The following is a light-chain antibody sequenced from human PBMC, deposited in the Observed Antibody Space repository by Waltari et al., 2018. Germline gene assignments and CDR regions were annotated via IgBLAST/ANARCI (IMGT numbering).Light chain of an antibody. CDR1: SNDVGGYHY. CDR3: SSYTSRTTLV. V-gene: IGLV2-14*01. CDR2: DVN. Sequence: QSALTQPASVSGSPGQSITISCTGTSNDVGGYHYVSWYQQSPGKAPKCMVYDVNNRPSGVSNRFSGSKSGNTASLTISGLQAEDEADYYCSSYTSRTTLVFGGGTRLTVL. J-gene: IGLJ2*01.